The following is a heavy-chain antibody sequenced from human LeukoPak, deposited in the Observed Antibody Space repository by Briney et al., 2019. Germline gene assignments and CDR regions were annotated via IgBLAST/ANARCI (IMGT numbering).Heavy chain of an antibody. J-gene: IGHJ3*02. CDR1: GFTFSSYS. Sequence: KPGGSLRLSCAASGFTFSSYSMNWVRQAPGKGLKWVSSISSSSSYIYYADSVKGLFTISRDSAKNSLYLQMNGLRAEDTAVYYCARHSGRIVSDAFDIWGQGTMVTVSS. D-gene: IGHD5-12*01. V-gene: IGHV3-21*01. CDR2: ISSSSSYI. CDR3: ARHSGRIVSDAFDI.